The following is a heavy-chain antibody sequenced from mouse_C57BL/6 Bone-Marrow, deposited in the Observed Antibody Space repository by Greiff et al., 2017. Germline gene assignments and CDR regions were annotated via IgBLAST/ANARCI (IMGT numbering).Heavy chain of an antibody. CDR1: GYAFSSSW. D-gene: IGHD1-1*01. Sequence: QVQLQQSGPELVKPGASVKLSCKASGYAFSSSWMNWVKQRPGQGLEWIGRIYPGGGDTNYNGKFKGKATLTADKSSSTAYMQLSSLTSEDSAVXYCGGTDDDSSGGYFDYWGQGTTLTVSS. V-gene: IGHV1-82*01. CDR2: IYPGGGDT. J-gene: IGHJ2*01. CDR3: GGTDDDSSGGYFDY.